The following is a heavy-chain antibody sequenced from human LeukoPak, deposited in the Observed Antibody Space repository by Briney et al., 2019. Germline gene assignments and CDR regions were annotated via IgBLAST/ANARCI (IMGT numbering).Heavy chain of an antibody. CDR1: GCTFTGYY. D-gene: IGHD3-9*01. CDR2: INPNSGGT. J-gene: IGHJ6*03. CDR3: ARTRGGRYFDWSRRRFDYYYYMDV. Sequence: WASVKVSCKASGCTFTGYYMHWVRQAPGQGLEWMGWINPNSGGTNYAQKFQGRVTMTRDTSISTAYMELSRLRSDDTAMYYCARTRGGRYFDWSRRRFDYYYYMDVWGKGTTVTVSS. V-gene: IGHV1-2*02.